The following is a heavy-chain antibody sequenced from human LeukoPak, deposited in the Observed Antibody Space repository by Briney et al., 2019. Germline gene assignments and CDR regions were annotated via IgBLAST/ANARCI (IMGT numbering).Heavy chain of an antibody. J-gene: IGHJ4*02. Sequence: ASVKVSCKASGYTFTGYYMHWVRRAPGQGLEWMGWINPNSDDTNYAQKFQGRVTMTRDTSISTVYMELTRLRSDDTAVYYCVRIYRGPDYWGQGTLVTVSS. CDR2: INPNSDDT. V-gene: IGHV1-2*02. CDR3: VRIYRGPDY. CDR1: GYTFTGYY. D-gene: IGHD3-10*01.